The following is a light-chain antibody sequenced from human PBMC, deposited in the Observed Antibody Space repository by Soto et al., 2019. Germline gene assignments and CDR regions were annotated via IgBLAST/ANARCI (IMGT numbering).Light chain of an antibody. CDR2: KAS. V-gene: IGKV1-5*03. CDR3: QQYDTFPVT. Sequence: EIQMTQSPSTLSASVGDRVTVTCRASESISNWLAWYQQKPGKAPRLLIYKASTLDFGVPSRFSGSGSVTDFTLTISSLQPDDFATYYCQQYDTFPVTFGRGTK. CDR1: ESISNW. J-gene: IGKJ2*01.